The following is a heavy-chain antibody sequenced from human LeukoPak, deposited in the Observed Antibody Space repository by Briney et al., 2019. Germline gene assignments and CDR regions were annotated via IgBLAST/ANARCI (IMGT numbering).Heavy chain of an antibody. J-gene: IGHJ3*02. V-gene: IGHV4-34*01. CDR3: ASYVYLSSWNWRAAVPDAFDI. D-gene: IGHD6-13*01. Sequence: WGSLRLSCAASGFTFDDYGMSWIRQRQGTWLELVGQSSHCGSTNYNPDLESRVTISVDTSKNQFSLKLSSVTAADTAVYYCASYVYLSSWNWRAAVPDAFDIWGQGTMVTVSS. CDR1: GFTFDDYG. CDR2: SSHCGST.